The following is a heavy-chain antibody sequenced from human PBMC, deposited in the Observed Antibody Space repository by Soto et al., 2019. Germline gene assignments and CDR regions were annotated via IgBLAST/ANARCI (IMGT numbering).Heavy chain of an antibody. D-gene: IGHD5-12*01. J-gene: IGHJ6*03. CDR2: IYYSGST. CDR3: ARIRANSGYEEDYYYYYMDV. CDR1: GGSISSYY. V-gene: IGHV4-59*01. Sequence: SETLSLTCTVSGGSISSYYWSWIRQPPGKGLEWIGYIYYSGSTNYNPSLKSRVTISVDTSKNQFSLKLSSVTAADTAVYYCARIRANSGYEEDYYYYYMDVWGKGTTVTVSS.